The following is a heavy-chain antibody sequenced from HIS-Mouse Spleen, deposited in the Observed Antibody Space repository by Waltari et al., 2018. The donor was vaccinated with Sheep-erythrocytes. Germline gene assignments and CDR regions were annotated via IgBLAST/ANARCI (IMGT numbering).Heavy chain of an antibody. CDR3: AQTGATTPHFDY. J-gene: IGHJ4*02. CDR1: GGTFSSYA. D-gene: IGHD1-26*01. Sequence: QVQLVQSGAEVKKPGSSVKVSCKASGGTFSSYAISWVRQAPGQGLEWMGRIIPILAIANYAQKFQGRVTITADKSPSTAYMELSSLRSEDTAVYYCAQTGATTPHFDYWGQGTLVTVSS. V-gene: IGHV1-69*04. CDR2: IIPILAIA.